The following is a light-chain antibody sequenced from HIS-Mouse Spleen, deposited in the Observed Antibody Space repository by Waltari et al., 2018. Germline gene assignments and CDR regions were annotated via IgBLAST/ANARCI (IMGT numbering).Light chain of an antibody. V-gene: IGKV1-33*01. J-gene: IGKJ5*01. Sequence: DIQMTQSPASLPSSVVDRVTITSQASQDISNYLNWYQHKPGKAPKLLIYHASNLETGVPSRFSGSGSGTDFTFTISSLQPEDIATYYCQQYDNLPPVITFGQGTRLEIK. CDR1: QDISNY. CDR3: QQYDNLPPVIT. CDR2: HAS.